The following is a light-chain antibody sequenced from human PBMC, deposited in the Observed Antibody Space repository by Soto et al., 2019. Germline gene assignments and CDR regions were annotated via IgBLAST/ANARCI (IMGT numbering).Light chain of an antibody. V-gene: IGKV3-11*01. CDR1: QSVSSY. J-gene: IGKJ2*01. CDR2: DAS. CDR3: LQSSNRPPMYT. Sequence: EIVLTQSPATLSLSPGERATLSCRASQSVSSYLAWYQQKPGQAPRLLIYDASNRATGIPARFSGSGSGTDFTLTISSLEPEDFAVYYCLQSSNRPPMYTFGQGTKLEIK.